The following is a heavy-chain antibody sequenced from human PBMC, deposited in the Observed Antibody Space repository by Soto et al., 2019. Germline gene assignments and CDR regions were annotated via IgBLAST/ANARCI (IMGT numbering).Heavy chain of an antibody. Sequence: QVQLVESGGGLVQPGGSLRLSCAASGFTFSDYYMSWIRQAPGKGLEWVSYIISSSIYTNYADSVRGRFTISRDNAKNSLYLQMNSLRAEDTAVYYCARVGAAAGMAFDYWGQGTLVTVSS. V-gene: IGHV3-11*05. CDR2: IISSSIYT. D-gene: IGHD6-13*01. CDR3: ARVGAAAGMAFDY. J-gene: IGHJ4*02. CDR1: GFTFSDYY.